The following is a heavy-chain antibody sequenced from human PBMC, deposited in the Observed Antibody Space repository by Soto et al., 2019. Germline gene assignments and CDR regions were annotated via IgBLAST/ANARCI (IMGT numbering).Heavy chain of an antibody. CDR1: GGSISSYY. CDR3: ARDAYSGYDKGYFDY. Sequence: PSETLSLTCTVSGGSISSYYWSWIRQPPGKGLEWIGYIYYSGSTNYNPSLKSRVTISVDTSKNQFSLKLSSVTAADTAVYYCARDAYSGYDKGYFDYWGQGTPVTVSS. V-gene: IGHV4-59*01. CDR2: IYYSGST. D-gene: IGHD5-12*01. J-gene: IGHJ4*02.